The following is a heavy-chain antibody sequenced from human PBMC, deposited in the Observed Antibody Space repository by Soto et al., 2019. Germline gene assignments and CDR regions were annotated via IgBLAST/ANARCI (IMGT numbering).Heavy chain of an antibody. CDR3: ISVLNTVPDY. J-gene: IGHJ4*02. CDR2: IRSKPNSYAT. V-gene: IGHV3-73*01. CDR1: GFPFRGSA. D-gene: IGHD2-8*02. Sequence: EVQLVESGGGLVQPGGSLKLSCAASGFPFRGSAMHGARQPPGKGLEWVGRIRSKPNSYATAYAASVKGRFTISRDDSKNMAYLQMNGLKTEDTAVYYCISVLNTVPDYWGQGTLVTVSS.